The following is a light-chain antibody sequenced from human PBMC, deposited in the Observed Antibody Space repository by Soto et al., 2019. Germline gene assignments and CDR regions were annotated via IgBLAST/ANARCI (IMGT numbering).Light chain of an antibody. CDR3: QQYYSTWT. Sequence: EIVLTQSPATLSLSPGERATLSCRASQSVSSYLAWYQQKPGQALRLLIYDASKRATGIPARFSGSGSGTDFTLTISSLEPEDFVVYYCQQYYSTWTFGQGTKVEIK. J-gene: IGKJ1*01. CDR1: QSVSSY. CDR2: DAS. V-gene: IGKV3-11*01.